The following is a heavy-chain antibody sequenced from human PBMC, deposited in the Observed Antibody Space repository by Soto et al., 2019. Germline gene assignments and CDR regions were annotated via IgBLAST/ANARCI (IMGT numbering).Heavy chain of an antibody. V-gene: IGHV3-13*01. J-gene: IGHJ6*02. CDR1: GFTFSSYD. Sequence: PGGSLRLSCAASGFTFSSYDMHWVRQATGKGLECVSAIGTAGDTYYPGSVKGRFTISRENAKNSLYLQMNSLRAGDTAVYYCARETYDSSGPGYYGLDVWGQGTTVTVSS. CDR3: ARETYDSSGPGYYGLDV. CDR2: IGTAGDT. D-gene: IGHD3-22*01.